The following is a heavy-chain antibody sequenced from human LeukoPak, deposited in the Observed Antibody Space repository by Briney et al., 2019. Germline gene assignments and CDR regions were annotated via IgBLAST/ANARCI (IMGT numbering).Heavy chain of an antibody. CDR3: AREPPLVATIIAGAFDI. D-gene: IGHD5-12*01. V-gene: IGHV4-4*02. CDR1: GGSISSSNW. Sequence: SETLSLTCAVSGGSISSSNWWSWVRQPPGKGLEWIGEIYHSGSTNYNPSLKSRVTISVDKSKNQFSLKLSSVTAADTAVYYCAREPPLVATIIAGAFDIWAKGQWSPSLQ. J-gene: IGHJ3*02. CDR2: IYHSGST.